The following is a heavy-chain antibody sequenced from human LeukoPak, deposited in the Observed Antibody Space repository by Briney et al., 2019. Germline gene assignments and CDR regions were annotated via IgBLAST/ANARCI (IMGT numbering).Heavy chain of an antibody. Sequence: GASVKVSCKASGYTFTSYGISWVRQAPGQGLEWMGWISAYNGNTNYAQKLQGRVTMTTDTSTSTAYMELRSLRSDDTAVYYCARDQQTSSGWYNYYYYYGMDVWGQGTTVTVSS. CDR1: GYTFTSYG. D-gene: IGHD6-19*01. CDR2: ISAYNGNT. V-gene: IGHV1-18*01. CDR3: ARDQQTSSGWYNYYYYYGMDV. J-gene: IGHJ6*02.